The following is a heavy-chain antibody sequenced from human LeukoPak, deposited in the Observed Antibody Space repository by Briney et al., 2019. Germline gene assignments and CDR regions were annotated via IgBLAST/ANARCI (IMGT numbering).Heavy chain of an antibody. CDR2: IIQNTNEK. CDR1: GFTFTNYW. J-gene: IGHJ4*02. V-gene: IGHV3-7*01. Sequence: GGSLRLSCEVSGFTFTNYWMSWVRQAPGKGLEWVANIIQNTNEKYYVDSVRGRFTISRDKAKNSLHLQMDSLRVEDTAVYYCVRVGGSVYFDSWGQGTLATVSS. D-gene: IGHD3-10*01. CDR3: VRVGGSVYFDS.